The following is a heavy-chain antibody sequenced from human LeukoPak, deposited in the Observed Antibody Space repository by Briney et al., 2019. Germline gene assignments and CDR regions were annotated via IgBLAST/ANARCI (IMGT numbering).Heavy chain of an antibody. CDR1: GFTVSSNY. CDR2: IYSGGST. CDR3: ARSIAVFVYFFDY. J-gene: IGHJ4*02. Sequence: PGGSLRLSCAASGFTVSSNYMNWVRQAPGKGLEWVSVIYSGGSTFYADSVEGRFTISRDNSNNTLYLQMNSLRAEDTAMYYCARSIAVFVYFFDYWGQGTLVTVSS. D-gene: IGHD1-14*01. V-gene: IGHV3-53*01.